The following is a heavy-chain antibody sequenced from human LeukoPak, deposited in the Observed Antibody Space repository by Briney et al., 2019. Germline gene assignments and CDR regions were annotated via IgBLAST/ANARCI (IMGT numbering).Heavy chain of an antibody. J-gene: IGHJ6*04. CDR1: GTNFSNYW. CDR3: AELGITMIGGV. D-gene: IGHD3-10*02. Sequence: GSLRLSCATSGTNFSNYWMSWVRQAPGKGLEWVANIRQDGNEKYYVDSLKGRFTISRDNAKNSLYLQMNSLRAEDTAVYYCAELGITMIGGVWGKGTTVTISS. CDR2: IRQDGNEK. V-gene: IGHV3-7*01.